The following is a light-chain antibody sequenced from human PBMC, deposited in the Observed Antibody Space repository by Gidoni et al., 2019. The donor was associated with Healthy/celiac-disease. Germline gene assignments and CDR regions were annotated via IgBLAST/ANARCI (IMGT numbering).Light chain of an antibody. J-gene: IGKJ4*01. CDR1: QGISSY. CDR2: AAS. Sequence: QLTQSPSFLSASVGDRVTITCRASQGISSYLAWYQQKPGKAPKLLIYAASTLQSGVPSRFSGSGSGTEFTLTISSLQPEDFATYYCQQLNSYSLTFGGGTKVEIK. V-gene: IGKV1-9*01. CDR3: QQLNSYSLT.